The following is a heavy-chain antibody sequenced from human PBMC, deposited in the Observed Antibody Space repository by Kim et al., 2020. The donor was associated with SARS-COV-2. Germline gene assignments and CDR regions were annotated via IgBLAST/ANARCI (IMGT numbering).Heavy chain of an antibody. CDR3: ARDFEGHSSSWYFYYYYGMDV. J-gene: IGHJ6*02. Sequence: GGSLRLSCAASGFTFSSYSMNWVRQAPGKGLEWVSSISSSSSYIYYADSVKGRFTISRDNAKNSLYLQMNSLRAEDTAVYYCARDFEGHSSSWYFYYYYGMDVWGQGTTVTVSS. CDR2: ISSSSSYI. CDR1: GFTFSSYS. D-gene: IGHD6-13*01. V-gene: IGHV3-21*01.